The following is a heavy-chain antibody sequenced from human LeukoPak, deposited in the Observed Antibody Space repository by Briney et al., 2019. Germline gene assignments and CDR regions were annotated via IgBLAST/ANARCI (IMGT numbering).Heavy chain of an antibody. J-gene: IGHJ4*02. D-gene: IGHD5-24*01. Sequence: GGSLRLSCAASGFTFSDYYMSWIRQAPGKGLEWVSYISSSGSTIYCADSVKGRFTISRDNAKNTVYLQINSLTAEDTAVYFCGRDSRWAQPDYWGQGTLVTVSS. CDR3: GRDSRWAQPDY. CDR1: GFTFSDYY. CDR2: ISSSGSTI. V-gene: IGHV3-11*01.